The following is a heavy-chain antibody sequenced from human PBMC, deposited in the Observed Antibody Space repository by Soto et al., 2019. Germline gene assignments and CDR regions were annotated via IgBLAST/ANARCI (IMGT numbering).Heavy chain of an antibody. Sequence: QVQLVQSGAEVKKPGSSVKVSCQASGGTFSSYAISWVRQAPGPGLEWMGGIIPIFGTANYAQKFQGRVTITEDESTSTYYTELSSLRSAATAVYYCARGKIACSSTSCYYRTYDYGIDVWGQGTTVTV. D-gene: IGHD2-2*01. CDR2: IIPIFGTA. J-gene: IGHJ6*02. CDR3: ARGKIACSSTSCYYRTYDYGIDV. V-gene: IGHV1-69*01. CDR1: GGTFSSYA.